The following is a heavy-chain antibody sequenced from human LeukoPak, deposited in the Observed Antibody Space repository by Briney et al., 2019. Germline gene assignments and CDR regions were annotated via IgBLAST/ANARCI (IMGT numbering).Heavy chain of an antibody. CDR3: ARPRVGYSSGWDWYFDL. J-gene: IGHJ2*01. D-gene: IGHD6-19*01. CDR1: GGSISSFY. CDR2: IYYSGST. Sequence: SETLSLTCTVSGGSISSFYWSWIRQPPGKGLEWTAYIYYSGSTRYNPSLKSRVAISVDTSNNQVSLKLSSVTAADTAVYYCARPRVGYSSGWDWYFDLWGRGTLVAVSS. V-gene: IGHV4-59*08.